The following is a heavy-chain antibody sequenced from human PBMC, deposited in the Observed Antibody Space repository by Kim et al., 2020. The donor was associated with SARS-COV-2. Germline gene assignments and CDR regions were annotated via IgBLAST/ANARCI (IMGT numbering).Heavy chain of an antibody. V-gene: IGHV3-23*01. CDR2: ISGSGGST. J-gene: IGHJ4*02. CDR3: AKDPAQLLYYYDSSGYYFDY. CDR1: GFTFSSYA. D-gene: IGHD3-22*01. Sequence: GGSLRLSCAASGFTFSSYAMSWVRQAPGKGLEWVSAISGSGGSTYYADSVKGRFTISRDNSKNTLYLQMNSLRAEDTAVYYCAKDPAQLLYYYDSSGYYFDYWGQGTLVTVSS.